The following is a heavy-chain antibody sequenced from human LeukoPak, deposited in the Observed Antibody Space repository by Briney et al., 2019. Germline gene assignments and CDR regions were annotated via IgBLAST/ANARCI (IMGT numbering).Heavy chain of an antibody. CDR1: GGSISSYY. CDR3: ARGQTRRRYSSGWNNYYYYYMDV. J-gene: IGHJ6*03. CDR2: INHSGST. Sequence: SETLSLTCTVSGGSISSYYWSWIRQPPGKGLEWIGEINHSGSTNYNPSLKSRVTISVDTSKDQFSLKLSSVTAADTAVYYCARGQTRRRYSSGWNNYYYYYMDVWGKGTTVTVSS. D-gene: IGHD6-19*01. V-gene: IGHV4-34*01.